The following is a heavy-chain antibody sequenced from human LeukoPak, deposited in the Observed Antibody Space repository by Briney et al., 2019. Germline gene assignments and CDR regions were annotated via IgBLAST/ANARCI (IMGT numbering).Heavy chain of an antibody. CDR1: GYTFTSYG. V-gene: IGHV1-18*01. Sequence: ASVKVSCKASGYTFTSYGINWVRQAPGQGLEWMGWISAYNGNTKYAQKFHGTVTMTTDTSTTTAYMELRSLRYDDTAVYYCARGNGETVSTSLNWFDPWGQGTLVTVSS. J-gene: IGHJ5*02. CDR2: ISAYNGNT. D-gene: IGHD5/OR15-5a*01. CDR3: ARGNGETVSTSLNWFDP.